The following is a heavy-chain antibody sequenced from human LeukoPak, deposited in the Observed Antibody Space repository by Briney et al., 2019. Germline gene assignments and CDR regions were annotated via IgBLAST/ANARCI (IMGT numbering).Heavy chain of an antibody. D-gene: IGHD1-26*01. V-gene: IGHV1-24*01. J-gene: IGHJ4*02. Sequence: ASVKVSCKVSGYTFTELSMHWVRQAPGKGLEWMGGFDPEDGETIYAQKFQGRVTMTEDTSTDTAYMELSSLRSEDTAVYYCATVEGIVGATSLDYFDYWGQGTLVTVSS. CDR3: ATVEGIVGATSLDYFDY. CDR1: GYTFTELS. CDR2: FDPEDGET.